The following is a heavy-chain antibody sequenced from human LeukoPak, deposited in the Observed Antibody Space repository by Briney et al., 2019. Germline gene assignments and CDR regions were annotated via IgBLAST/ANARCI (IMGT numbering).Heavy chain of an antibody. CDR1: GFTFSSSA. CDR3: AKARLVVSSPSDAFDI. D-gene: IGHD3-22*01. Sequence: PGGSLRLSCAASGFTFSSSAMSWVRQAPGKGLEWVSTISGSSGSTYYADSVKGRFTISRDNSKNTLYQQMNSLRAEDTAVYYCAKARLVVSSPSDAFDIWGQGTMVTASS. V-gene: IGHV3-23*01. J-gene: IGHJ3*02. CDR2: ISGSSGST.